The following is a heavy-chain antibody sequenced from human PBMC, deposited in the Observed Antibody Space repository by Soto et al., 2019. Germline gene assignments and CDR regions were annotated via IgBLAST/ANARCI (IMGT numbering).Heavy chain of an antibody. V-gene: IGHV3-53*04. CDR1: GFTVSSNY. J-gene: IGHJ6*03. Sequence: VQLVESGGGLVQPGGSLRLSCAASGFTVSSNYMSWVRQAPGKGLEWVSVIYSGGSTYYADSVKGRFTISRHNSKNTLYLQMNSLRAEDTAVYYCARVLRYFDWLLPDYYYYMDVWGKGTTVTVSS. CDR2: IYSGGST. CDR3: ARVLRYFDWLLPDYYYYMDV. D-gene: IGHD3-9*01.